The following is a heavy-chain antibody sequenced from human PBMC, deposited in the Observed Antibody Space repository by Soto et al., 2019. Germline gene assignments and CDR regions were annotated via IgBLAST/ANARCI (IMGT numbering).Heavy chain of an antibody. CDR2: IYYSGST. V-gene: IGHV4-30-4*01. J-gene: IGHJ5*02. D-gene: IGHD2-21*02. CDR3: ARGGVDCGGDCYPSLDWFDP. CDR1: GGSISSGDYY. Sequence: PSETLSLTCTVSGGSISSGDYYWSWIRQPPGKGLEWIGYIYYSGSTYYNPSLKSRVTISVDTSKNQFSLKLSSVTAADTAVYYCARGGVDCGGDCYPSLDWFDPWGQGTLVTVSS.